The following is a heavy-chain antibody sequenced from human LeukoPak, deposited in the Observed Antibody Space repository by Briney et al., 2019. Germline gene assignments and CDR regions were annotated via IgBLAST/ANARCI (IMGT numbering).Heavy chain of an antibody. CDR3: ARENWGNYFDY. Sequence: GGSLRLSCAASGFTFSSYAMSWVRQAPGKGLEWVSAISGSGGSTYYADSVKGRFTISRDNAKNSLYLQMNSLRAEDTAVYYCARENWGNYFDYWGQGTLVTVSS. D-gene: IGHD7-27*01. J-gene: IGHJ4*02. CDR1: GFTFSSYA. CDR2: ISGSGGST. V-gene: IGHV3-23*01.